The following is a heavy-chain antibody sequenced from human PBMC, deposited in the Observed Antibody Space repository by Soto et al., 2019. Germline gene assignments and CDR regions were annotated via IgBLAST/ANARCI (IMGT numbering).Heavy chain of an antibody. Sequence: ASVKVSCKASGYTFTSYGISWVRQAPGQGLEWMGWISAYNGNTNYAQKLQGRVTMTTDTSTSTAYMELRSLRSDDTAVYYCARGNGEQLVREMDFDYWGQGTLVTVSS. CDR2: ISAYNGNT. J-gene: IGHJ4*02. D-gene: IGHD6-13*01. V-gene: IGHV1-18*01. CDR3: ARGNGEQLVREMDFDY. CDR1: GYTFTSYG.